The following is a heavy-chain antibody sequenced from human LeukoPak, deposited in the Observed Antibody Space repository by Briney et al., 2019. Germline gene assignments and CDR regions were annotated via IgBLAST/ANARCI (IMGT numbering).Heavy chain of an antibody. CDR2: ISGSGGST. V-gene: IGHV3-23*01. CDR1: GFTFSSYA. J-gene: IGHJ3*01. Sequence: PAGGSLRLSCAASGFTFSSYAMTWVRQAPGKGLEWVSAISGSGGSTYYADSVQGRFTISRDNSKKTLYLQMNSLRAEDTAVYYCARDTMADDAFDVWGQGTMVRVSS. CDR3: ARDTMADDAFDV. D-gene: IGHD1-1*01.